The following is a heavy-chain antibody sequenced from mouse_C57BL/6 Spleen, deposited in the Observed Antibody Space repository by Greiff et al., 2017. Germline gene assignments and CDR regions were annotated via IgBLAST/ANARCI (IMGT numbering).Heavy chain of an antibody. CDR2: INPSNGGT. Sequence: VQLQQPGTELVKPGASVKLSCKASGYTFTSYWMHWVKQRPGQGLEWIGNINPSNGGTNYNEKFKSKATLTVDKSSSTAYMQLSSLTSEDSAVYYCARAPTGTGYAMDYWGQGTSVTVSS. CDR3: ARAPTGTGYAMDY. V-gene: IGHV1-53*01. J-gene: IGHJ4*01. CDR1: GYTFTSYW. D-gene: IGHD4-1*01.